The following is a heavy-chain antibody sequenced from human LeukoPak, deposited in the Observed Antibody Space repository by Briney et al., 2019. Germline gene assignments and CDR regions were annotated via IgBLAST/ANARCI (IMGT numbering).Heavy chain of an antibody. CDR3: AKGYYYDSTNPNFDY. D-gene: IGHD3-22*01. V-gene: IGHV3-23*01. CDR2: ISGSGGTT. CDR1: GFTFSSYA. Sequence: PGGSLRLSCAASGFTFSSYAMNWVRQAPGKGLEWVSAISGSGGTTYYADSVKGRFTISRDNSKNTLYLQMNSLRAEDTAVYYCAKGYYYDSTNPNFDYWGQGTLVTVSS. J-gene: IGHJ4*02.